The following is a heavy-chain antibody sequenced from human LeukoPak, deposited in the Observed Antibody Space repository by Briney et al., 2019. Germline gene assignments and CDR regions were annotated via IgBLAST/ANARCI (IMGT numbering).Heavy chain of an antibody. J-gene: IGHJ4*02. D-gene: IGHD3-3*01. V-gene: IGHV3-23*05. Sequence: GGSLRLSCAASGFTFVNYAVNWVRQAPGKGLEWVADIYNTGDYTYYAHSVRGRFTISRDNSKNTLYLQMDSLRDEDTALYYCAKSGARWSHFDSWGQGALVTVSS. CDR1: GFTFVNYA. CDR3: AKSGARWSHFDS. CDR2: IYNTGDYT.